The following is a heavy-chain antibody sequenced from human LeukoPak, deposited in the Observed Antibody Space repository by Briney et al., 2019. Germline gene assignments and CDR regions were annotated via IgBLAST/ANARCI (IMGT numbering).Heavy chain of an antibody. CDR3: ARDVGELNDY. CDR1: GGSISSYY. D-gene: IGHD3-10*01. Sequence: XTLXLTCTVSGGSISSYYWSWIRQPPGKGLEWIGYIYYSGSTNYNPSLKSRVTISVDTSKNQFSLKLSSVTAADTAVYYCARDVGELNDYWGQGTLVTVSS. J-gene: IGHJ4*02. CDR2: IYYSGST. V-gene: IGHV4-59*01.